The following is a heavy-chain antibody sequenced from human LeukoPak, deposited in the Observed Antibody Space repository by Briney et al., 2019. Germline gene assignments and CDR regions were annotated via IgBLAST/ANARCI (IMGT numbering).Heavy chain of an antibody. CDR2: INHSGST. V-gene: IGHV4-34*01. CDR3: AREDLGYSSSWYVGGYFDY. Sequence: SETLSLTCAVYGGSFSGYYWSWIRQPPGKGLEWIREINHSGSTNYNPSLKSRVTISVDTSKNQFSLKLSSVTAADTAVYYCAREDLGYSSSWYVGGYFDYWGQGTLVTVSP. D-gene: IGHD6-13*01. CDR1: GGSFSGYY. J-gene: IGHJ4*02.